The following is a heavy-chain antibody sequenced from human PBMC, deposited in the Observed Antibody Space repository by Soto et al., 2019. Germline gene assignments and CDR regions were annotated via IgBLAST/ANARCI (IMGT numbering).Heavy chain of an antibody. CDR3: ARVIDIVANGGNAFDI. V-gene: IGHV4-31*03. CDR2: IYYSGST. Sequence: PSETLSRTCTVSGGSISSGGYYWSLIRQHPGKGLEWIGYIYYSGSTYYNPSLKSRVTTSVDTSKNQFSLKLSSVTAADTAVYYFARVIDIVANGGNAFDIWGQGTMVT. D-gene: IGHD5-12*01. CDR1: GGSISSGGYY. J-gene: IGHJ3*02.